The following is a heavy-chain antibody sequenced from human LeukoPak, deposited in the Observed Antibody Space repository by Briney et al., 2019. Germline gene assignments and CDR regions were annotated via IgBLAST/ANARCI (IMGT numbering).Heavy chain of an antibody. CDR3: ARLRYSYGFPAFDI. Sequence: PSETLSLTCTVSGGSISSYYWSWIRQPPGKGLEWIGYIYYSGSTNYNPYLKSRVTISVDTSKNQFSLKLSSVTAADTAVYYCARLRYSYGFPAFDIWGQGTMVTVSS. CDR2: IYYSGST. CDR1: GGSISSYY. V-gene: IGHV4-59*08. D-gene: IGHD5-18*01. J-gene: IGHJ3*02.